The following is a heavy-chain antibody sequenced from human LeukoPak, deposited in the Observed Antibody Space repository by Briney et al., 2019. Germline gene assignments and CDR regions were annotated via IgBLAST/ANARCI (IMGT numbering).Heavy chain of an antibody. Sequence: SETLSLTCTVSGGSISSRRHYWGWIRQPPGKGLEWIGSIYYSGNTYYNPSLKSRVTISVDTSKNQFSLKLSSVTAADTAVYYCARLPGVKGAQFDPWGQGTLVTVSS. CDR1: GGSISSRRHY. J-gene: IGHJ5*02. CDR3: ARLPGVKGAQFDP. CDR2: IYYSGNT. D-gene: IGHD1-14*01. V-gene: IGHV4-39*01.